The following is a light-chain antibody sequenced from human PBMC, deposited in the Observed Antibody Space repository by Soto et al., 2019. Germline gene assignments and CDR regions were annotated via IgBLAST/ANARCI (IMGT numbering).Light chain of an antibody. CDR1: RSNIGAGYD. CDR3: QSYDSSLSGYV. J-gene: IGLJ1*01. Sequence: QSMLTQPPSVSGAPGQRVTISCTGSRSNIGAGYDVQWYQQLPGTAPKLLIYGNTNRPSGVPDRFSGSKSGTSASLAITGLQAEDEADYYCQSYDSSLSGYVFGTGTKVTVL. CDR2: GNT. V-gene: IGLV1-40*01.